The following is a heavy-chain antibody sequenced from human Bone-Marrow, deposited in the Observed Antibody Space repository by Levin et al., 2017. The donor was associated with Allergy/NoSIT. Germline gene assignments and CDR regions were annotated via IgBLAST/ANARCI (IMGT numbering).Heavy chain of an antibody. CDR1: GFTFNNYG. V-gene: IGHV3-30*18. Sequence: PGESLKISCAASGFTFNNYGMHWVRQAPGKGLEWVAVISYDGTNEYYADSVKGRFTISRDNSKDTLYLQMNSLRAEDTAVYYCAKAMRRGREGIILIKGYFDHWGQGILVTVSS. CDR2: ISYDGTNE. CDR3: AKAMRRGREGIILIKGYFDH. D-gene: IGHD3-16*01. J-gene: IGHJ4*02.